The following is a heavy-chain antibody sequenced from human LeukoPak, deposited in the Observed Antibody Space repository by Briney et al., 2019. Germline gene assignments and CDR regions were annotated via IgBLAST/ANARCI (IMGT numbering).Heavy chain of an antibody. Sequence: PSETPSLTCTVSGGSVSSGSYYWSWIRQPPGKGLEWIGYIYYSGSTYYNPSLKSRVTISVDTSKNQFSLKLSSVTAADTAVYYCARHSLRVVLGVVIMSWFDPWGQGTLVTVSS. CDR2: IYYSGST. J-gene: IGHJ5*02. CDR3: ARHSLRVVLGVVIMSWFDP. D-gene: IGHD3-3*01. V-gene: IGHV4-61*01. CDR1: GGSVSSGSYY.